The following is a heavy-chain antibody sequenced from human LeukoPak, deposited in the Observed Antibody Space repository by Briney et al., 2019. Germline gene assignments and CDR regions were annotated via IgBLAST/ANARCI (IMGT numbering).Heavy chain of an antibody. CDR3: ARGGWVPAWIQLWFGENNDAFDI. J-gene: IGHJ3*02. Sequence: PGGSLRLSCAASGFTFSSYWMSWVRQAPGKGLEWVANIKQDGSEKYYVDSVKGRFTISRDNAKNSLYLQMNSLRAEDTAVYYCARGGWVPAWIQLWFGENNDAFDIWGQGTMVTVSS. CDR2: IKQDGSEK. CDR1: GFTFSSYW. D-gene: IGHD5-18*01. V-gene: IGHV3-7*01.